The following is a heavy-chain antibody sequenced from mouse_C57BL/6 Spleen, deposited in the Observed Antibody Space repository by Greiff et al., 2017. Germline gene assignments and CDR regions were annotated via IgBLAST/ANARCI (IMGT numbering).Heavy chain of an antibody. CDR2: ISSGSSTI. Sequence: EVQRVESGGGLVKPGGSLKLSCAASGFTFSDYGMHWVRQAPEKGLEWVAYISSGSSTIYYADTVKGRFTISRDNAKNTLFLQTTRLRSEDTAMYYWASPITTVTRYFDVWGTGTTVTVSS. J-gene: IGHJ1*03. CDR1: GFTFSDYG. D-gene: IGHD1-1*01. V-gene: IGHV5-17*01. CDR3: ASPITTVTRYFDV.